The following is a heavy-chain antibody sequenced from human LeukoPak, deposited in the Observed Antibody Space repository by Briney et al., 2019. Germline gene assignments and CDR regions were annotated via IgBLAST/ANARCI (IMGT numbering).Heavy chain of an antibody. CDR1: GFTFSSYW. J-gene: IGHJ4*02. V-gene: IGHV3-74*01. Sequence: GGSLRLSCAASGFTFSSYWMHWVRQAPGQGLVWVSRINGDGSRTTYADSVKGRFTISRDNAKNTLYLQMNSLRAEDTAVYYCARRHLPVEGTGRDDYWGQGILVTVSS. CDR3: ARRHLPVEGTGRDDY. D-gene: IGHD6-19*01. CDR2: INGDGSRT.